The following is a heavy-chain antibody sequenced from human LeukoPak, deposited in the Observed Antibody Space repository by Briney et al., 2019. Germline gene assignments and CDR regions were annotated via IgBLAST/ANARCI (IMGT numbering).Heavy chain of an antibody. D-gene: IGHD3-10*01. J-gene: IGHJ4*02. CDR2: IWNDGRNK. V-gene: IGHV3-33*01. CDR3: ASAYYSGYTAGVDY. Sequence: PGGSLRLSCAASGFSFSNYAMHWVRQAPGKGLEWVAIIWNDGRNKYVADSVKGRFTISRDNSKNTLFLQMHSLRAEDTAVYYCASAYYSGYTAGVDYWGQGTLVTVSS. CDR1: GFSFSNYA.